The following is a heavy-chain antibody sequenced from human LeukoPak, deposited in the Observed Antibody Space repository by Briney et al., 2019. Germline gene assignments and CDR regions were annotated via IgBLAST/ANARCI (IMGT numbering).Heavy chain of an antibody. D-gene: IGHD2-2*01. CDR2: INPDDSDI. J-gene: IGHJ6*03. CDR1: GYSFENYW. Sequence: HGESLKISCKGSGYSFENYWIGWVRQMPGKGLEWMGIINPDDSDIRYSPSFQGQVTISGDKSINTAYLQWSRLKASDTAIYYCARTEFQLLKGAMDVWGKGTTVTVSS. CDR3: ARTEFQLLKGAMDV. V-gene: IGHV5-51*01.